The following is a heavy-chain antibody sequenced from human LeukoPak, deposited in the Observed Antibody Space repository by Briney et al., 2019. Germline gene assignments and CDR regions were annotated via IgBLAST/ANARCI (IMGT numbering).Heavy chain of an antibody. V-gene: IGHV4-39*01. J-gene: IGHJ4*02. CDR3: ASGVYGSGSYSYYFDY. CDR1: GGSITSGSYS. Sequence: PSETLSLTCSVSGGSITSGSYSWGWIRQPPGKGLEWIGSIKNSGNIYYNPSLKSRLTIFVDTSKNQFSLKLSSVTAADTAMYYCASGVYGSGSYSYYFDYWGQGTLVTVSS. CDR2: IKNSGNI. D-gene: IGHD3-10*01.